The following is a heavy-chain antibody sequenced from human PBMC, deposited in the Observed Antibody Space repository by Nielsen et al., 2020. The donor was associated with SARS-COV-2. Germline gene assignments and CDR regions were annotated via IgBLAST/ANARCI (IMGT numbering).Heavy chain of an antibody. CDR1: GFTFSSYG. D-gene: IGHD5-24*01. CDR2: IKPDGSTS. V-gene: IGHV3-74*01. Sequence: ESLKLPCQASGFTFSSYGMHWVRQAQGKWPAWVSGIKPDGSTSYHADSVKCRFTISRDNAKNSLFLQMNSLRAEDTAVYYCASLLDGRYYFDYWGQGNLVTVSS. CDR3: ASLLDGRYYFDY. J-gene: IGHJ4*02.